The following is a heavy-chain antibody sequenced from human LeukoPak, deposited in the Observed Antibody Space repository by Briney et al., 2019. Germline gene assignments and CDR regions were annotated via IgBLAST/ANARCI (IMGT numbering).Heavy chain of an antibody. D-gene: IGHD4-17*01. V-gene: IGHV3-15*01. CDR1: GIPFVDAW. CDR2: ITKDGTT. J-gene: IGHJ4*02. Sequence: AGGSLRLSCVLSGIPFVDAWMSWVRQAPGKGLEWIGRITKDGTTDYAAPVKGRFTISRDNSKNTFYLLMNSLKIEDTAVYYCTWMTTVLTVDFWGRRTLVTVSS. CDR3: TWMTTVLTVDF.